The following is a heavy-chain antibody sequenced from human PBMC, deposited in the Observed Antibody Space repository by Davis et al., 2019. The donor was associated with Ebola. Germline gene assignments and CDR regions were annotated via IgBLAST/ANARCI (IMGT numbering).Heavy chain of an antibody. CDR2: ISYDRSNK. D-gene: IGHD6-19*01. V-gene: IGHV3-30-3*01. CDR3: ARDLRVRQWLETYYYYYGMDV. CDR1: GFTFSSYA. Sequence: GESLKISCAASGFTFSSYAMHWVRQAPGKGLEWVTVISYDRSNKYYADSVKGRFTISRDNSKNTLYLQMNSLRAEDTAVYYCARDLRVRQWLETYYYYYGMDVWGQGTTVTVSS. J-gene: IGHJ6*02.